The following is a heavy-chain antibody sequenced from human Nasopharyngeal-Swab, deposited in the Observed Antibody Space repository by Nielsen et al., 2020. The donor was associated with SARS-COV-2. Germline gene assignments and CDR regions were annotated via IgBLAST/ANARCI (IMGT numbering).Heavy chain of an antibody. Sequence: ASVKVSCKASGYTFTSYDINWVRQATGQGLEWMGWMNPTSGNTGYAQKFQGRVTMTRNTSISTAYMELSSLRSEDTAVYYCARGETHRDDYGDYYFDYWGQGTLVTVSS. D-gene: IGHD4-17*01. CDR3: ARGETHRDDYGDYYFDY. V-gene: IGHV1-8*01. CDR1: GYTFTSYD. J-gene: IGHJ4*02. CDR2: MNPTSGNT.